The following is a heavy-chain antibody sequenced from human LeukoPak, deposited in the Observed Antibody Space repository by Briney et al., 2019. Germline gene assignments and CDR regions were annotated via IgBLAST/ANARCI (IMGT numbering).Heavy chain of an antibody. Sequence: GGSLRLSCAASGFTFSSYSMNWVRQAPGKGLEWVSSISSSSSYIYYADSVKGRFTISRDNAKNSLYLQMNSLRAEVTAVYYCARGGQWPTNWFDPWGQGTLVTVSS. CDR2: ISSSSSYI. CDR3: ARGGQWPTNWFDP. D-gene: IGHD6-19*01. CDR1: GFTFSSYS. J-gene: IGHJ5*02. V-gene: IGHV3-21*01.